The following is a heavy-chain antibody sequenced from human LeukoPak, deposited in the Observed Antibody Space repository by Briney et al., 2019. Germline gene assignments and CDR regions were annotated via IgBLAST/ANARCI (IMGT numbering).Heavy chain of an antibody. V-gene: IGHV3-15*01. CDR2: IKSKSDGGAI. D-gene: IGHD3-10*01. J-gene: IGHJ4*02. CDR3: TTVNYYGSGSYTYFDY. Sequence: GGSLRLSCAASGFTLSNAWMSWVRQAPGKGLEWVGRIKSKSDGGAIDYAAPVKGRFTISRDDSKNTLYPQMNSLKTEDTGVYYCTTVNYYGSGSYTYFDYWGQGTLVTVSS. CDR1: GFTLSNAW.